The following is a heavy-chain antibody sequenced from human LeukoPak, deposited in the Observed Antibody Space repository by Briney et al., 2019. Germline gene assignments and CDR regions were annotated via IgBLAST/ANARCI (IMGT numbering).Heavy chain of an antibody. CDR2: IYGDGSFT. J-gene: IGHJ4*02. CDR1: GFTFSKFW. CDR3: ARVYETKGYLY. Sequence: GGSLRLSCVAPGFTFSKFWMHWVRQAPGKGMVWVGLIYGDGSFTRYAHSEKGRFTISRDNAKNTVYLQMNSLRVEDTAVYYCARVYETKGYLYWGQGSLVTVSS. V-gene: IGHV3-74*01. D-gene: IGHD3-22*01.